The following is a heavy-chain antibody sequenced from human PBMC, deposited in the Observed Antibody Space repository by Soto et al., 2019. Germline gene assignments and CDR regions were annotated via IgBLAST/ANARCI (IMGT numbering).Heavy chain of an antibody. Sequence: ASVKVSCKASGYDFTDHYIHWVRQAPGQGLEWMGIISPDGGSTRYSQKFQARITMTRDTSTSTVYMELSSLRSEDTAVYYCARAPRGGVIIVITSAQIDYWGQGTLVTVSS. V-gene: IGHV1-46*01. CDR2: ISPDGGST. D-gene: IGHD3-10*01. CDR1: GYDFTDHY. CDR3: ARAPRGGVIIVITSAQIDY. J-gene: IGHJ4*02.